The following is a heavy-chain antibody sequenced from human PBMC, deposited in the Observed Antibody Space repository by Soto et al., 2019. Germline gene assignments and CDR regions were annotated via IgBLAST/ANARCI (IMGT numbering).Heavy chain of an antibody. J-gene: IGHJ4*02. V-gene: IGHV3-66*01. CDR1: GFTVSHNY. Sequence: EEQLVESGGDLVQPGGSLRLSCAASGFTVSHNYMSWVRKAPGKGLEWVSLIYSGSSTYYADSVKGRFTISRDSSKNTLYLQMNSLRAEDTAMYYCAAYSHKGYWGQGTLVTVSS. D-gene: IGHD3-16*01. CDR3: AAYSHKGY. CDR2: IYSGSST.